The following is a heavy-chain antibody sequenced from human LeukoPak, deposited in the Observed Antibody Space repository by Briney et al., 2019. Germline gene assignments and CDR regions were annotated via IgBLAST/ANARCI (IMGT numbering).Heavy chain of an antibody. CDR2: IYYSGST. J-gene: IGHJ4*02. CDR1: GCSISSYY. CDR3: ARLGYSYGVYYFDY. V-gene: IGHV4-59*01. Sequence: SETLSLTCTVSGCSISSYYWSWIRQPPGKGLEWIGYIYYSGSTNYNPSLKSRVTISVDTSKNQFSLKLSSVTAADTAVYYCARLGYSYGVYYFDYWGQGTLVTVSS. D-gene: IGHD5-18*01.